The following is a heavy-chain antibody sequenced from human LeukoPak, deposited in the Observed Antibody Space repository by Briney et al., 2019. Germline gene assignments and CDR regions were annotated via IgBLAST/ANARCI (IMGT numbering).Heavy chain of an antibody. CDR2: ISVSGGT. CDR3: AKDCSTTSCYLFDC. Sequence: QPGGSLRLSCAASEFTFSSYAMSWVRQSPGEGLEWVSTISVSGGTYYADSVKGRLTISRDNSKNTLYLQMNSLRAEDTAVYYCAKDCSTTSCYLFDCWGQGTLVTVSS. D-gene: IGHD2-2*01. J-gene: IGHJ4*02. V-gene: IGHV3-23*01. CDR1: EFTFSSYA.